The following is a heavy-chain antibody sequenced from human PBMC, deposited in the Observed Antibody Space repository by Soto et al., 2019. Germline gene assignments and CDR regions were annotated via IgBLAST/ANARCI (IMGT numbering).Heavy chain of an antibody. J-gene: IGHJ6*02. Sequence: GGSLRLSCAASGFSLSSHSFNWVRQATGKGLEWISYISGSAETKYNADSVKGRFTTSRENVKNEVYLQMNSLREEDKALYYCARGTSLGYYSYGMDVWG. CDR1: GFSLSSHS. CDR3: ARGTSLGYYSYGMDV. D-gene: IGHD3-10*01. V-gene: IGHV3-48*02. CDR2: ISGSAETK.